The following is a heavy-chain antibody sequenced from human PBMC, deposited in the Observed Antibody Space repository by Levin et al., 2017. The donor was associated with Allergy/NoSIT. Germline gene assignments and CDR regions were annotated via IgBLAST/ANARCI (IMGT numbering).Heavy chain of an antibody. CDR2: ISSTGATT. V-gene: IGHV3-48*03. CDR1: GFTFSSYE. J-gene: IGHJ5*02. Sequence: GESLKISCAASGFTFSSYEMNWVRQAPGKGLEWVSYISSTGATTYYADSVRGRFTISRDNAKNSLYLQMNSLTAEDTAVYYCAKLGQQYNWFDPWGQGTLVTVSS. CDR3: AKLGQQYNWFDP. D-gene: IGHD6-13*01.